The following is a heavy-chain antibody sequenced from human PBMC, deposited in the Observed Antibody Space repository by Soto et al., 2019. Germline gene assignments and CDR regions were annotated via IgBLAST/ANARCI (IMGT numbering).Heavy chain of an antibody. CDR2: ISYDGSNK. V-gene: IGHV3-30*18. Sequence: GGSLRLSCAASGFTFSSYGMHWVRQAPGKGLEWVAVISYDGSNKYYADSVKGRFTISRDNSKNTLYLQMNSLRAEDTAVYYCAKDISAAAGPEYYFDYWGQGTLVTVS. CDR1: GFTFSSYG. D-gene: IGHD6-13*01. J-gene: IGHJ4*02. CDR3: AKDISAAAGPEYYFDY.